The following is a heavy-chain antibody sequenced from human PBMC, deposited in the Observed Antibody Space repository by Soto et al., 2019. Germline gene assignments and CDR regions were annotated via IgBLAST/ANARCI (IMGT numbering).Heavy chain of an antibody. J-gene: IGHJ6*02. D-gene: IGHD3-3*01. CDR3: AKEALRVFGEVPHPSGMDV. CDR1: GFTFSSYG. V-gene: IGHV3-30*18. CDR2: ISFDGSDK. Sequence: PGGSLRLSCAASGFTFSSYGVHWVRQTPGKGLEWVAFISFDGSDKYYADSVKGRFTISRDNSRTSVYLQMNSLRPEDTAVYYCAKEALRVFGEVPHPSGMDVWGQETTLTVS.